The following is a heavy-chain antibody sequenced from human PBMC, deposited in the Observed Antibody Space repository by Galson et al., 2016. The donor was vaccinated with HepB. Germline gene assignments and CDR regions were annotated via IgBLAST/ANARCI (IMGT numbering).Heavy chain of an antibody. CDR2: ISSSSSTI. CDR1: GFTFSTYW. Sequence: SLRLSCAASGFTFSTYWMHWVRQAPGEGLEWVSYISSSSSTIYYADSVKGRFTISRDNAKNPLYLQMNSLRAEDTAVYYCASLYSSSSNYYYGMDVWGQGTTVTVSS. CDR3: ASLYSSSSNYYYGMDV. D-gene: IGHD6-6*01. J-gene: IGHJ6*02. V-gene: IGHV3-48*01.